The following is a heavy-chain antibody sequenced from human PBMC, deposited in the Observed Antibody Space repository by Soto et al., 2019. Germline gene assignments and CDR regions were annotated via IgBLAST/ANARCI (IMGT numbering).Heavy chain of an antibody. CDR3: ARAQGVVTPPGV. J-gene: IGHJ3*01. CDR2: ISSSSSYT. V-gene: IGHV3-11*05. D-gene: IGHD2-21*02. Sequence: ESGGGLVKPGGSLRLSCAASGFTFSDYYMSWIRQAPGKGLEWVSYISSSSSYTNYADSVKGRFTISRDNAKNSLYLQMNSLRAEDTAVYYCARAQGVVTPPGVWGQGTMVTVSS. CDR1: GFTFSDYY.